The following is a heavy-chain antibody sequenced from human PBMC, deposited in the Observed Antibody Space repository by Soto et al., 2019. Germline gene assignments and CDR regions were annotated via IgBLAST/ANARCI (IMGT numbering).Heavy chain of an antibody. CDR2: IYYSGST. Sequence: QVQLQESGPGLVKPSETLSLTCTVSGGSISSYYWSWIRQPPGKGLEWIGYIYYSGSTNYNPSLKSRVTISVDTSKNQFSLKLSSVTAADTAVYYCARGGSPTYYYDSSGYYYYGMDVWGQGTTVTVSS. V-gene: IGHV4-59*01. D-gene: IGHD3-22*01. J-gene: IGHJ6*02. CDR1: GGSISSYY. CDR3: ARGGSPTYYYDSSGYYYYGMDV.